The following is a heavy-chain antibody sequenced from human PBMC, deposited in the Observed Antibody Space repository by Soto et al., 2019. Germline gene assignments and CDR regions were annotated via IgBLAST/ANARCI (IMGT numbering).Heavy chain of an antibody. D-gene: IGHD3-9*01. V-gene: IGHV4-31*03. J-gene: IGHJ4*02. CDR1: GGSISSGGYY. CDR2: IYYSGST. CDR3: AREALLAAAHYDILTGHFDY. Sequence: QVQLQESGPGLVKPSQTLSLTCTVSGGSISSGGYYWSWIRQHPGKGLEWIGYIYYSGSTYYNPSLKSRVTISVDTSKNQFSLKLSSVTAADTAVYYCAREALLAAAHYDILTGHFDYWGQGTLVTVSS.